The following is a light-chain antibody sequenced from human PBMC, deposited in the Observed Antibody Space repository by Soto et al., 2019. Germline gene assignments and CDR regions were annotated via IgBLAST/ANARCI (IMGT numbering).Light chain of an antibody. Sequence: QSALTQPPSASGSPVQSGAISCTGTSSDVGGYNYVAWYQQHPGKAPKLMIYEVNKRPSGVPDRFSGSKAGNTASLTVSGIQAEDEADYYCSSYAGSSNVFGTGTKLTVL. CDR1: SSDVGGYNY. J-gene: IGLJ1*01. V-gene: IGLV2-8*01. CDR2: EVN. CDR3: SSYAGSSNV.